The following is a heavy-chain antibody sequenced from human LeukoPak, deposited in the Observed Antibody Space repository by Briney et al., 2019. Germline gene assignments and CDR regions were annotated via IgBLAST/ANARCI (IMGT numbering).Heavy chain of an antibody. CDR2: IKQDGSEK. CDR3: ARGSAAGTG. Sequence: PGGSLRLSCAASGFTFSSYWMNWVRQAPGKGLEWVANIKQDGSEKYYVDSVKGRFTISRDSAENSLYLQVNSLRVEDTAVYYCARGSAAGTGWGQGTLVTVSS. V-gene: IGHV3-7*04. J-gene: IGHJ4*02. CDR1: GFTFSSYW. D-gene: IGHD6-13*01.